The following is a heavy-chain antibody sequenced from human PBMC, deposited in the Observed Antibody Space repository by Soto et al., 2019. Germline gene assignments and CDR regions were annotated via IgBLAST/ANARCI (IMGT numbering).Heavy chain of an antibody. V-gene: IGHV3-48*01. CDR2: ISSTSNTI. Sequence: GGSLRLSCAASGLTLSSYSMSWVRQAPGKGLEWVSYISSTSNTIYYADSVKGRFTISRDNAKNSLYLHMNSLSAEDTAVYYCARDRGCSGGICYRDLGYWGQGT. CDR3: ARDRGCSGGICYRDLGY. D-gene: IGHD2-15*01. CDR1: GLTLSSYS. J-gene: IGHJ4*02.